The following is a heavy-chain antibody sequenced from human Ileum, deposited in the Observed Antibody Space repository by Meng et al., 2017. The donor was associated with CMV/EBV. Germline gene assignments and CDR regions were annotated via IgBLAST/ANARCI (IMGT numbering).Heavy chain of an antibody. CDR3: ARDVWGFDY. CDR1: GYTFTDHN. V-gene: IGHV1-18*04. J-gene: IGHJ4*02. D-gene: IGHD7-27*01. Sequence: QVHLLQSGAEVNMSWVSVKISCKTSGYTFTDHNIGWGPQAPGQGPEWVGWISLGNGQTVYGHKVQGRVTVTTDTSTSTAYMELRSLRSDDTAMYYCARDVWGFDYWGQGTLVTVSS. CDR2: ISLGNGQT.